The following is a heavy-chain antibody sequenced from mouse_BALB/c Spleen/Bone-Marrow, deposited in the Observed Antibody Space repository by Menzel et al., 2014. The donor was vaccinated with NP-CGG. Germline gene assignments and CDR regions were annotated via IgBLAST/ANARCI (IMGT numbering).Heavy chain of an antibody. D-gene: IGHD2-10*02. V-gene: IGHV1-9*01. Sequence: VKLMESGAELMKPGASVKISCKATGYTFSGYWIEWVKQRPGHSLEWIGEILPGSNNTIHNKNFKGKATFTADTSSNTAYMQLSSLTSEDSAVYYCARSQYGNLHPFAYWGQGTLVTVSA. J-gene: IGHJ3*01. CDR2: ILPGSNNT. CDR3: ARSQYGNLHPFAY. CDR1: GYTFSGYW.